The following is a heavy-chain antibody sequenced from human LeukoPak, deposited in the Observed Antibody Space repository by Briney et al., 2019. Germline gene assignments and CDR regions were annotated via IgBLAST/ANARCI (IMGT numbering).Heavy chain of an antibody. CDR2: ISGSGGST. Sequence: PGGSLRHSCGASGFTFRSYVMSWVRQTPGKGLEWVSAISGSGGSTYYADSVKGRFTISRDNSKNTLYLQMNSLRAEDTAVYYCAKDWGRFDIVVVPAAMGIFDYWGQGTLVTVSS. CDR1: GFTFRSYV. D-gene: IGHD2-2*01. V-gene: IGHV3-23*01. CDR3: AKDWGRFDIVVVPAAMGIFDY. J-gene: IGHJ4*02.